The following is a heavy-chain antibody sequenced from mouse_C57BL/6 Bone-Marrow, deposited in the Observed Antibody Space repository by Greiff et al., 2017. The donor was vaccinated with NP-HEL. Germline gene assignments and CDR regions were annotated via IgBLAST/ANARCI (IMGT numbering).Heavy chain of an antibody. V-gene: IGHV14-4*01. D-gene: IGHD2-2*01. Sequence: VQLQQSGAELVRPGASVKLSCTASGFNIKDDYMHWVKQRPEQGLEWIGWIDPENGDTEYASKFQGKATITADTSSNTAYLQLSSLTSEDTAVYYCTTWGLRRSYYAMDYWGQGTSVTVSS. CDR1: GFNIKDDY. CDR2: IDPENGDT. CDR3: TTWGLRRSYYAMDY. J-gene: IGHJ4*01.